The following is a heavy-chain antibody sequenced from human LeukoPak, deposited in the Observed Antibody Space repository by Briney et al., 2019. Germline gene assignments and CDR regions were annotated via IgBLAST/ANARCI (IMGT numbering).Heavy chain of an antibody. CDR1: GYTFNSYA. V-gene: IGHV1-18*01. Sequence: ASVKVSCKASGYTFNSYAITWVRQAPGQGLEWMGWISTYNGITSYAQKLQGRVTMTTDTSSTTAYMELRSLRSDDTALYYCARDRGLRATAGTRINFWGQGTLVTVSS. CDR2: ISTYNGIT. CDR3: ARDRGLRATAGTRINF. J-gene: IGHJ4*02. D-gene: IGHD6-13*01.